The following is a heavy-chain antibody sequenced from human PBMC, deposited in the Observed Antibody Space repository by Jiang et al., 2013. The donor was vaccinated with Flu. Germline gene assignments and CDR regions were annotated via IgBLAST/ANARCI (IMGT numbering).Heavy chain of an antibody. D-gene: IGHD6-19*01. V-gene: IGHV7-4-1*02. CDR1: NFNSYA. Sequence: NFNSYAMSWVRQAPGQGLEWMAWINTYTGNPTYAPGFTGRCVFSLDTSASTAYLQISSLKAEDTAVYYCARGIRVAGTGLLYYFDYWGQGTLVAVSS. CDR3: ARGIRVAGTGLLYYFDY. J-gene: IGHJ4*02. CDR2: INTYTGNP.